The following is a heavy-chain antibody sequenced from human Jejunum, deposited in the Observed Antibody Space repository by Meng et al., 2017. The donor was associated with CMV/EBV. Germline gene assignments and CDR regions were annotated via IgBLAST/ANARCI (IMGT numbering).Heavy chain of an antibody. CDR2: IKVNSINR. D-gene: IGHD2-21*01. Sequence: ASGYSFTGHFIHWVRQAPGQGLEWMGWIKVNSINRSLAQKFQGRVTMTTDTSISTAHMELSSLRSDDTAVYYCARGSTWYSYDAFDIWGQGTMVTVSS. CDR1: GYSFTGHF. J-gene: IGHJ3*02. CDR3: ARGSTWYSYDAFDI. V-gene: IGHV1-2*02.